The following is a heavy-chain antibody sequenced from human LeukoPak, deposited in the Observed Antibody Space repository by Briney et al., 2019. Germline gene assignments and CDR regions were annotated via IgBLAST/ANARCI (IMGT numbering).Heavy chain of an antibody. J-gene: IGHJ4*02. V-gene: IGHV1-69*04. CDR2: IILIFGIA. CDR1: GGTFSSYA. CDR3: ARGDGGGATEFDY. Sequence: GASVKVSCKASGGTFSSYAISWVRQAPGQGLEWMGRIILIFGIANYAQKFQGRVTITADKSTSTAYMELSSLRSEDTAVYYCARGDGGGATEFDYWGQGTLVTVSS. D-gene: IGHD1-26*01.